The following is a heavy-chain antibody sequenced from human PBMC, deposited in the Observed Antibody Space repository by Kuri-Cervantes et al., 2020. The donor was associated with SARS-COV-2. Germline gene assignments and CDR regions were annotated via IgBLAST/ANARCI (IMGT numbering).Heavy chain of an antibody. J-gene: IGHJ6*02. V-gene: IGHV3-21*01. CDR2: ISSSSSYI. CDR1: GFTFSSYS. CDR3: ARDRRVQLSRVYYGMDV. D-gene: IGHD6-6*01. Sequence: GGSLRLSCAASGFTFSSYSMNWVRQAPGKGLEWVSSISSSSSYIYYADSVKGRFTISRDNAKNSLYLQMNSLRAEDTAVYYCARDRRVQLSRVYYGMDVWGQGTTVTVSS.